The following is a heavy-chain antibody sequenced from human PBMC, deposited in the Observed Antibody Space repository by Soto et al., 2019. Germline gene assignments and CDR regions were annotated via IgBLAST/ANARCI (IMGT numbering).Heavy chain of an antibody. CDR2: ISGNGAVT. CDR3: AKRRGYCSGNTCPARYCDL. J-gene: IGHJ2*01. D-gene: IGHD2-2*01. Sequence: EVQLLESGGGLVQPGGSLRLSCTASGFTFSNFAMSWVRQAPGKGLEWVSVISGNGAVTFYADSVKGRFTISRDNSKNTLFLQMNSLRAEDTAVYYCAKRRGYCSGNTCPARYCDLWGRGTLVTVSS. CDR1: GFTFSNFA. V-gene: IGHV3-23*01.